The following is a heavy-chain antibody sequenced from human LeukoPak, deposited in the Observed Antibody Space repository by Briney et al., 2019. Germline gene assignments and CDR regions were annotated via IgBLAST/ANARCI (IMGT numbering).Heavy chain of an antibody. CDR2: ISAYNGNT. Sequence: ASVKVSCKASGYTFTSYGVSWVRQAPGQGLEWMGWISAYNGNTNYAQKLQGRVTMTTDTSTSTAYMELRSLRSDDTAVYYCARAVTAAGCSPFDPWGQGTLVTVSS. J-gene: IGHJ5*02. V-gene: IGHV1-18*01. CDR1: GYTFTSYG. CDR3: ARAVTAAGCSPFDP. D-gene: IGHD6-13*01.